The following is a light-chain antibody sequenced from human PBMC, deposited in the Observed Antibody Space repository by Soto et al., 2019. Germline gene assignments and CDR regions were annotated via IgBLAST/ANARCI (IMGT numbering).Light chain of an antibody. CDR1: QSVDNF. V-gene: IGKV3-11*01. J-gene: IGKJ4*01. CDR2: DAS. Sequence: EIVLTQSPATLSLSPGERATLFYSASQSVDNFLVWYQQKPRQGPRRLIYDASNRATTSPARFSGSGSGTDLALSISGLGPEVFAVYYFRKRYLRVTFGGGTKVEIK. CDR3: RKRYLRVT.